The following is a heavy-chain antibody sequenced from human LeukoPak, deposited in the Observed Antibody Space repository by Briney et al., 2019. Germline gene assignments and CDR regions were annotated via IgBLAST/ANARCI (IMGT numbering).Heavy chain of an antibody. CDR2: ISAYNGNT. J-gene: IGHJ3*02. Sequence: ASVKVSCKASGYTFTSYGISWVRQAPGQGLEWMGWISAYNGNTNYAQKIQGRVTMTTDTSTSTAYMELRSLRSDDTAVYYCARGGPMGPYYYDSSGYNDAFDIWGQGTMVTVSS. V-gene: IGHV1-18*01. CDR3: ARGGPMGPYYYDSSGYNDAFDI. CDR1: GYTFTSYG. D-gene: IGHD3-22*01.